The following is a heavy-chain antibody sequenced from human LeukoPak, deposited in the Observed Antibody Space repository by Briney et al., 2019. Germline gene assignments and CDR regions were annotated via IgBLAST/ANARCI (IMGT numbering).Heavy chain of an antibody. CDR1: GYTLTELS. J-gene: IGHJ4*02. CDR3: ATDYDRSRAGNY. D-gene: IGHD3-22*01. Sequence: ASVKVSCKVSGYTLTELSMHWVRQAPGKGLEWMGGFDPEDGETIYAQRFQGRVTMTEDTSTDTAYMGLSSLRSEDTAVYYCATDYDRSRAGNYWGQGTLVTVSS. CDR2: FDPEDGET. V-gene: IGHV1-24*01.